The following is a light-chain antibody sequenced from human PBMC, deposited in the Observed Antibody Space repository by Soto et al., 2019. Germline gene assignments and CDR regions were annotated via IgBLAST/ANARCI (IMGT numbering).Light chain of an antibody. CDR3: QQYYSTPYS. V-gene: IGKV4-1*01. J-gene: IGKJ2*01. CDR1: QSVFFSSNNRNY. CDR2: WAS. Sequence: DIVMTQSPDSLGVSLGERATINCKSSQSVFFSSNNRNYLAWYQQRPGQPPKLLFSWASTRESGVPDRFSGSGSGRDFTLTISSLQAEDVAIYYCQQYYSTPYSFGQGTKLEI.